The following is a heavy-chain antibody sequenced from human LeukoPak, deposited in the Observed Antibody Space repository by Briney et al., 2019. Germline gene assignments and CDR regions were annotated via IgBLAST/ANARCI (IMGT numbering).Heavy chain of an antibody. CDR2: ISNTGGRT. CDR1: GFAFSSYA. Sequence: GESLKISCAASGFAFSSYAISWVRQAPGKGLEYVSGISNTGGRTYYADSMKGRFTISRDNSKNTVYLQMNSLRAEDTAVYYCANRADYWGQGTLVTVSS. J-gene: IGHJ4*02. CDR3: ANRADY. V-gene: IGHV3-23*01.